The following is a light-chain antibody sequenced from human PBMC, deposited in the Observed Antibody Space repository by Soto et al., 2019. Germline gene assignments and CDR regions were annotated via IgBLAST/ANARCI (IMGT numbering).Light chain of an antibody. J-gene: IGKJ4*01. Sequence: DIVMTQSADSLAVSLGERATMNCKCSRSVLYKSNNKNHLAWYQQKPGQPPQLIIYWASTRESGVPERFSGSGSGTDFTLTISSLEAEDVAFYWCQQYFDVPFTFGGGTKVDNK. V-gene: IGKV4-1*01. CDR3: QQYFDVPFT. CDR1: RSVLYKSNNKNH. CDR2: WAS.